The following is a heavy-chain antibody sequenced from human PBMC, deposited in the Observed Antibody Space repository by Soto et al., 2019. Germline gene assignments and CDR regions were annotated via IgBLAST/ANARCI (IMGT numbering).Heavy chain of an antibody. V-gene: IGHV3-30*03. Sequence: QVQLVASGGGVVQPGRSLRLSCAASGFTFSSYGMHWVRQAPGKGLEWVAVISYDGSNKYYADSVKGRFTISRDNSKNTLYLQMNSLRAEDTAVYYCARIISIAAAGYVDYWGQGTLVTVSS. D-gene: IGHD6-13*01. CDR3: ARIISIAAAGYVDY. CDR2: ISYDGSNK. CDR1: GFTFSSYG. J-gene: IGHJ4*02.